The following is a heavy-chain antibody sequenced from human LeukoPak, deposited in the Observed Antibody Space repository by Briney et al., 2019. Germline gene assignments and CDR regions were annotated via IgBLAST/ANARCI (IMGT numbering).Heavy chain of an antibody. Sequence: PSETLSLTCTVSGGSISSYYWSWIRQPPGKGLEWIGYIYYSGSTNYNPSLKSRVTMSIDTSKNHFSLKLTSVTAADTATYYCARETSLAGFASGLGFNYWGQGILVTVSS. V-gene: IGHV4-59*01. D-gene: IGHD6-19*01. CDR3: ARETSLAGFASGLGFNY. J-gene: IGHJ4*02. CDR1: GGSISSYY. CDR2: IYYSGST.